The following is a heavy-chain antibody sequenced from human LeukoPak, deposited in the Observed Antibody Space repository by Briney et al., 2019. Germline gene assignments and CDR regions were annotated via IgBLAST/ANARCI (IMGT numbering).Heavy chain of an antibody. J-gene: IGHJ4*02. CDR2: INHSGST. V-gene: IGHV4-34*01. CDR1: GGSFSGYY. CDR3: ARVNTRIVVVTEVMDY. Sequence: SETLSLTCAVYGGSFSGYYWSWLRQPPGKGVEWVGEINHSGSTNYNPSLKSRVTISVDTSKNQFSLKLSSVTAADTAVYYCARVNTRIVVVTEVMDYWGQGTLVTVSS. D-gene: IGHD2-21*02.